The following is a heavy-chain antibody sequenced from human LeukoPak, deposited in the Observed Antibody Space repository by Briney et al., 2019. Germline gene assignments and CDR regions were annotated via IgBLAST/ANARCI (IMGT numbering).Heavy chain of an antibody. CDR3: ARELVVPAAISSYDAFDI. CDR1: GFTFRSYS. D-gene: IGHD2-2*01. V-gene: IGHV3-48*04. CDR2: ISSTSGTI. Sequence: GGSLRLSCVASGFTFRSYSMNWVRQAPGKGLEWVSYISSTSGTIYYADSMKGRFTISRDNAKNSLYPQMNGLRAEDTAVYYCARELVVPAAISSYDAFDIWGQGTMVTVSS. J-gene: IGHJ3*02.